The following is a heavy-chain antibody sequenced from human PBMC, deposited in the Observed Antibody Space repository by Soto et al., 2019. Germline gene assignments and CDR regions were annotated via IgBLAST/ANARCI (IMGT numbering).Heavy chain of an antibody. J-gene: IGHJ6*02. Sequence: PSETLSLTCTVSGGSISSGGYYWSWIRQHPGKGLEWIGYIYYSGSTYYNPSLKSRFTISVDTSKNQFSLKLSSVTAADTAVYYCARDYGGNSKYYYYGMDVWGQGTTVTVSS. V-gene: IGHV4-31*03. CDR3: ARDYGGNSKYYYYGMDV. CDR1: GGSISSGGYY. CDR2: IYYSGST. D-gene: IGHD4-17*01.